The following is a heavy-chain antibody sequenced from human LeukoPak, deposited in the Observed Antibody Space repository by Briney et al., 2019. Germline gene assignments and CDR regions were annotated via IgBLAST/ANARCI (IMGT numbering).Heavy chain of an antibody. Sequence: ASVKVSCKASGYTFTGYYMHWVRQAPGQGLEWMGWINPNSGGTNYAQKFQGRVTMTRDTSISTAYMELSRLRSDDTAVYYCARDGASSGSYYGAFDIWGQGTMVTVSS. CDR2: INPNSGGT. D-gene: IGHD1-26*01. J-gene: IGHJ3*02. V-gene: IGHV1-2*02. CDR1: GYTFTGYY. CDR3: ARDGASSGSYYGAFDI.